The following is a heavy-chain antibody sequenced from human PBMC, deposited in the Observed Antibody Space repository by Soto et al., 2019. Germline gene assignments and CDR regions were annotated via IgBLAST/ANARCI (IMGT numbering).Heavy chain of an antibody. CDR3: VGGQYYFDY. CDR1: GFPFTSDG. Sequence: QVQLVESGGGVVQPGRSLRLSCAASGFPFTSDGMNWVREGPDKGLEWVAIISYDGSDKYYADSVKGRFTISRDKSKNTLYLKMNSLRPEDTALYYCVGGQYYFDYRGQVTLVIVS. J-gene: IGHJ4*02. CDR2: ISYDGSDK. V-gene: IGHV3-30*03. D-gene: IGHD3-10*01.